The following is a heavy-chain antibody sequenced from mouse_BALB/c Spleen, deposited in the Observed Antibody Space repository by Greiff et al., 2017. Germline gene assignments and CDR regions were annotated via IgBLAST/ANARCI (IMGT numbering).Heavy chain of an antibody. CDR3: ATLYGLDY. CDR1: GFTFSDYY. D-gene: IGHD1-1*02. V-gene: IGHV5-17*01. J-gene: IGHJ2*01. CDR2: ISSGSSTI. Sequence: EVKLVESGGGLVKPGGSLKLSCAASGFTFSDYYMYWVRQTPEKRLEWVAYISSGSSTIYYADTVKGRFTISRDNPKNTLFLQMTSLRSEDTAMYYCATLYGLDYWGQGTTLTVSS.